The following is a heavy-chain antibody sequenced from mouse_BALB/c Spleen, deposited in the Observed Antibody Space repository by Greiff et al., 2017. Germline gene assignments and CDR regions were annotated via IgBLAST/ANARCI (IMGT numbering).Heavy chain of an antibody. CDR2: IWAGGST. CDR1: GFSLTSYG. J-gene: IGHJ2*01. Sequence: VKLMESGPGLVAPSQSLSITCTVSGFSLTSYGVHWVRQPPGKGLEGLGVIWAGGSTNYNSALKSRLSIRKDNSKSQVFLKMNSLQTDDTAMYCCARVFDYWGQGTTLTVSS. CDR3: ARVFDY. V-gene: IGHV2-9*02.